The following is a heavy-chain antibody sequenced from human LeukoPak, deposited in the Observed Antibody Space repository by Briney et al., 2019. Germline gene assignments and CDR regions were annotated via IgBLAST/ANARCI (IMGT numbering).Heavy chain of an antibody. CDR3: ARDEYRSRWLHP. Sequence: GGSLRLSCAASGFTFSSYWMSWVRLAPGKGLEWGANIKGDGSEKWYADSVKGRFTISRDNAQNSVHLQMNSLRAEDTAVYHCARDEYRSRWLHPWGQGTLVT. V-gene: IGHV3-7*01. CDR1: GFTFSSYW. J-gene: IGHJ5*02. D-gene: IGHD5-24*01. CDR2: IKGDGSEK.